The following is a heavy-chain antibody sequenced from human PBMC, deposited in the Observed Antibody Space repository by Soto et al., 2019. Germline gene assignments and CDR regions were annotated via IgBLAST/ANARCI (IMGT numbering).Heavy chain of an antibody. V-gene: IGHV1-69*13. Sequence: SVKVSCKASGGTFSSYRINWVRQAPGQGLEWVGGIVPIYRTADYAQKFQGRVTITADGSARTSYMELRSLKSQDTAVYYCVRDSGAKLSSSWGQGTLVTVSS. D-gene: IGHD6-13*01. CDR2: IVPIYRTA. CDR1: GGTFSSYR. CDR3: VRDSGAKLSSS. J-gene: IGHJ4*02.